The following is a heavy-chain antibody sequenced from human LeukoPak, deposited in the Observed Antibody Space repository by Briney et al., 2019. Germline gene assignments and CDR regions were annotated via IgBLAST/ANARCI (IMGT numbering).Heavy chain of an antibody. J-gene: IGHJ4*02. CDR1: GGSFSGYY. CDR3: ARGLNIGKLDY. V-gene: IGHV4-34*01. Sequence: PSETLSLTCAVYGGSFSGYYWSWIRQPPGKGLEWIGEINHSGSTNYNPSLKSRVTISVDTSKNQFSLKLSSVTAADTAVYYCARGLNIGKLDYWGQGTLVTVSS. D-gene: IGHD2/OR15-2a*01. CDR2: INHSGST.